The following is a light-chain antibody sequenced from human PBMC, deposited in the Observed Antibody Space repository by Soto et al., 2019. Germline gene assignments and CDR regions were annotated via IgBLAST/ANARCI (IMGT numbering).Light chain of an antibody. CDR1: QSVLYSSNNKNY. Sequence: DIVMTQSPDSLCVSLGERATISCKSSQSVLYSSNNKNYLAWYQQKPGQPPKLLIYWASTRESGVPDRFSGSGSGTDFTLTISSLQAEDVAVYYCQQYYSTPRTFGQGTKVDSK. CDR3: QQYYSTPRT. V-gene: IGKV4-1*01. CDR2: WAS. J-gene: IGKJ1*01.